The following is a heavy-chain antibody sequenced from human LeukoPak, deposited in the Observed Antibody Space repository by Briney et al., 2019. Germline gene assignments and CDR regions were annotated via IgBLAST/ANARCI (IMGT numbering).Heavy chain of an antibody. J-gene: IGHJ3*02. CDR3: ARAAAYYYDSSGYYVGAFDI. Sequence: PSETLSLTCTVSGGSISSYYWSWIRQPAGKGLEWIGRIYTSGSTNYNPSLKSRVTMSVDTSKNQFSLKLSSVTAADTAVYYCARAAAYYYDSSGYYVGAFDIWGQGTMVTVSS. CDR1: GGSISSYY. D-gene: IGHD3-22*01. V-gene: IGHV4-4*07. CDR2: IYTSGST.